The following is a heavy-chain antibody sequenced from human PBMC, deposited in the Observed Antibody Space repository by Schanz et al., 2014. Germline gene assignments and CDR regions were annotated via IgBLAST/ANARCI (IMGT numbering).Heavy chain of an antibody. CDR3: ARERDYYDNSGSSYYFDY. V-gene: IGHV1-18*04. Sequence: QVQLVQSGAEVKKPGASVKVSCKASGYTFTSYGISWVRQAPGQGLEWMGWINAENGNTNYAQNFQGRVPMTTDTSTSTAYMELRSLRSDDTAVFYCARERDYYDNSGSSYYFDYWGQGTLVTVSS. CDR2: INAENGNT. J-gene: IGHJ4*02. D-gene: IGHD3-22*01. CDR1: GYTFTSYG.